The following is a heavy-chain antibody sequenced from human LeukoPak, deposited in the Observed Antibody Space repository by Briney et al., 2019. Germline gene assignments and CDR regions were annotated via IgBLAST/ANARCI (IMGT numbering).Heavy chain of an antibody. V-gene: IGHV4-59*01. CDR1: DASISGYY. D-gene: IGHD5-12*01. CDR2: IHFSGRT. J-gene: IGHJ2*01. CDR3: ARPKSGYDDWYFDL. Sequence: PSETLSLTCTVSDASISGYYWSWIRQPPGKGLEWIGSIHFSGRTDYNPSLKSRVTISVDTSKNQFSLKLSSLTAADTAVYYCARPKSGYDDWYFDLWGRGTLVTVSS.